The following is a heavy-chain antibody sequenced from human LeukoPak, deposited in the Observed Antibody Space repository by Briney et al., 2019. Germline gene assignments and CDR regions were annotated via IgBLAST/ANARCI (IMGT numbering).Heavy chain of an antibody. V-gene: IGHV1-46*01. Sequence: ASVKVSCKASGYTFTSYYMHWVRQAPGQGLEWMGIINPSGGSTSYAQKFQGRVTMTRDTSTSTVYMELSSLRSDDTAVYYCARDPYYYDSSGYYAPDAFDIWGQGTMVTVSS. CDR3: ARDPYYYDSSGYYAPDAFDI. CDR1: GYTFTSYY. CDR2: INPSGGST. J-gene: IGHJ3*02. D-gene: IGHD3-22*01.